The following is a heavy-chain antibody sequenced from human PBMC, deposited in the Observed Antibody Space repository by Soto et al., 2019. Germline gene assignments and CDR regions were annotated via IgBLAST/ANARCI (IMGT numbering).Heavy chain of an antibody. CDR2: INTGNGNT. CDR1: GYTFTSYA. J-gene: IGHJ3*02. V-gene: IGHV1-3*04. D-gene: IGHD4-17*01. Sequence: ASVKISCXASGYTFTSYAMHWVRQAPGQRLEWMGWINTGNGNTKYSQKFQGRVTITRDTSASTAYMELSSLRSEDTAVYYCARDRDDYGDYGAFDIWGQGTMVTVSS. CDR3: ARDRDDYGDYGAFDI.